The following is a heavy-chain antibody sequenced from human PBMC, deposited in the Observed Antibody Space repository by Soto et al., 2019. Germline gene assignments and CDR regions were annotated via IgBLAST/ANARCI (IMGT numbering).Heavy chain of an antibody. CDR3: GRVNIVVVIAFLGEEYFQH. D-gene: IGHD2-21*01. V-gene: IGHV3-7*01. J-gene: IGHJ1*01. CDR2: IKQDGREK. CDR1: GFTFGDYW. Sequence: EVQLVEPGGGLVQPGGSLRLSCAASGFTFGDYWMSWVRQAPGKGLEWVANIKQDGREKYYVDSVKGRFPISRDSAKEPLYLQMDGPGAEDTGVDYCGRVNIVVVIAFLGEEYFQHWGQGTMVTVS.